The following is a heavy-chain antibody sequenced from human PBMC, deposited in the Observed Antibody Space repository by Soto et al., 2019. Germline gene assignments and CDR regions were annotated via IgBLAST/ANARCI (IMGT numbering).Heavy chain of an antibody. CDR1: GYTFTNYG. V-gene: IGHV1-18*04. Sequence: QVQLVQSGAEVKKPGASVKVSCKASGYTFTNYGFSWVRQAPGQGLEWVGWISVYNGNTQYAQKLQGRVTMTTDTSTLTAYMELRSLRSDDSAIYYCTRDVVFDYWGQGTLVTVSS. D-gene: IGHD2-21*01. J-gene: IGHJ4*01. CDR2: ISVYNGNT. CDR3: TRDVVFDY.